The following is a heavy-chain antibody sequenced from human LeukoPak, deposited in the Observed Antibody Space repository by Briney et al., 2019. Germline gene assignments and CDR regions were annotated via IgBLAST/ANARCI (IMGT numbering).Heavy chain of an antibody. CDR3: VKAMATYGYRVPFDY. Sequence: GGSLRLSCSASGFTFSNYAMHWVRQAPGKGLEYVSAISSDGVTTYYADSVKGRFTISRDNSKNTLYLQMSSLRDEDTAVYYCVKAMATYGYRVPFDYWGQGTLVTVSS. D-gene: IGHD5-18*01. CDR2: ISSDGVTT. V-gene: IGHV3-64D*09. J-gene: IGHJ4*02. CDR1: GFTFSNYA.